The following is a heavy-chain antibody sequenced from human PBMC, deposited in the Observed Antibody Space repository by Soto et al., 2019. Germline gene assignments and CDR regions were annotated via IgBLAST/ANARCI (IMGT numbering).Heavy chain of an antibody. Sequence: EVQLLESGGGLVQPGGSLRLSCTASGFTFSTYAMTWVRQAPGKGLELVSTISESDGKTYYADSVRGRFTISRDNSKDTLYLQMHSLTAEATATYYCTKDWTGNTCPCMDVWGQGTTVTVSS. J-gene: IGHJ6*02. V-gene: IGHV3-23*01. CDR3: TKDWTGNTCPCMDV. CDR1: GFTFSTYA. CDR2: ISESDGKT. D-gene: IGHD2-8*02.